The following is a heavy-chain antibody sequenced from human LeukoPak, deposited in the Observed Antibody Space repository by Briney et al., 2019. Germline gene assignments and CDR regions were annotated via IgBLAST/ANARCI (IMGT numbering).Heavy chain of an antibody. Sequence: GGSLRLSCAASGFTFSSYGMHWVRQAPGKGLEWVAVISYDGSNKYYADSVKGRFTISRDNSKNTLYLQMNSLRAEDTAVYYCAKDQNSRLSQWFDPWGQGTLVTVSS. V-gene: IGHV3-30*18. D-gene: IGHD1/OR15-1a*01. CDR2: ISYDGSNK. J-gene: IGHJ5*02. CDR1: GFTFSSYG. CDR3: AKDQNSRLSQWFDP.